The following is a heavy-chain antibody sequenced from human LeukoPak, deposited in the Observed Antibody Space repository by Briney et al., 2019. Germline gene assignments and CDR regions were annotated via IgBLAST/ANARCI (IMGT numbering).Heavy chain of an antibody. CDR3: ARDLRDDYVWGSYRLPFDY. D-gene: IGHD3-16*02. J-gene: IGHJ4*02. V-gene: IGHV1-2*02. CDR1: GYTFTGYY. CDR2: INPNSGGT. Sequence: ASVKVSCKASGYTFTGYYMHWVRQAPGQGPEWMGWINPNSGGTNYAQKFQGRVTMTRDTSISTAYMELRSLRSDDTAVYYCARDLRDDYVWGSYRLPFDYWGQGTLVTVSS.